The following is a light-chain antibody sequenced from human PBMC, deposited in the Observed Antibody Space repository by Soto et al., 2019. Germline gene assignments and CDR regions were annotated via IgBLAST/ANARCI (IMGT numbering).Light chain of an antibody. Sequence: EIVMTQSPGTLSVSPGERATLSCRASQSVSSDLAWYQQKPGQAPRLLLYDASTRATGISLRFSGSGSGTEFALTISSLQPEDFAVYYCQEYNNWRSLTFGGGTKVEIK. CDR3: QEYNNWRSLT. CDR1: QSVSSD. J-gene: IGKJ4*01. V-gene: IGKV3-15*01. CDR2: DAS.